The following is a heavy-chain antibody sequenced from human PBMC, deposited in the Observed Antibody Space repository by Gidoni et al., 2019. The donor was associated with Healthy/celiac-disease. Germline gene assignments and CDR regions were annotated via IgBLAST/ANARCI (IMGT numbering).Heavy chain of an antibody. CDR3: ARSSEDWFGEYYWFDP. V-gene: IGHV2-26*01. Sequence: QVTLKASGPVLVKPTETLTLTCTVSGFSLSTARMGVGWIRQPPGKALEWLAHIFSNAEKSYSTSLKSRLTFSKDTSKSQVVLTMTNMDPVDTATYYCARSSEDWFGEYYWFDPWGQGTLVTVSS. CDR1: GFSLSTARMG. J-gene: IGHJ5*02. D-gene: IGHD3-10*01. CDR2: IFSNAEK.